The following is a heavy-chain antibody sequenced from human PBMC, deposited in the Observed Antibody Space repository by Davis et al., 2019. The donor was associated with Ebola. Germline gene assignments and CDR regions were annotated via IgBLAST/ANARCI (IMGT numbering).Heavy chain of an antibody. CDR3: ARGVRYCSRTSCYQDYYYYYYMDV. CDR2: ISGSAAST. D-gene: IGHD2-2*01. J-gene: IGHJ6*03. CDR1: GFMFNIYA. V-gene: IGHV3-23*01. Sequence: GESLKISCATSGFMFNIYAMTWVRQAPGKGLEWVSTISGSAASTYYADSVKGRFTISRDNAKNTLYLHMNSLRAEDTAVYYCARGVRYCSRTSCYQDYYYYYYMDVWGKGTTVTVSS.